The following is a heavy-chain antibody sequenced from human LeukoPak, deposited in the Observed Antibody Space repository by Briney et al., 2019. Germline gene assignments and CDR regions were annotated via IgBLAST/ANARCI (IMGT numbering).Heavy chain of an antibody. V-gene: IGHV4-59*01. Sequence: SETLSLTCTVSGGSISSYYWSWIRQPPGKGLEWIGYIYYSGSTNYNPSLKSRVTISVDTSKNQFSLKLSSVTAADTAVYYCARQGWYAYMDVWGKGTTVTISS. CDR2: IYYSGST. CDR1: GGSISSYY. D-gene: IGHD2-8*01. CDR3: ARQGWYAYMDV. J-gene: IGHJ6*03.